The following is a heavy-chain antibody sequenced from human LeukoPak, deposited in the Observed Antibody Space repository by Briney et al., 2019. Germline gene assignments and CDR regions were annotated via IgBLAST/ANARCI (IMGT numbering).Heavy chain of an antibody. D-gene: IGHD2-15*01. V-gene: IGHV3-21*04. Sequence: PGGSLRLSCAASGFTFSSYSMNWVRQAPGKGLEWVSSISTSSSYIYYADSMKGRFTISRDNAKNSLYLQMNTLRAEDTAVYFCAKSPVSSCRGSFCYPFDYWGQGNLVTVSS. CDR1: GFTFSSYS. CDR3: AKSPVSSCRGSFCYPFDY. J-gene: IGHJ4*02. CDR2: ISTSSSYI.